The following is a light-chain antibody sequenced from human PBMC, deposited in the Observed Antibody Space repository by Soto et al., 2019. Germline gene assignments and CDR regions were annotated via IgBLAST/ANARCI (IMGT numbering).Light chain of an antibody. CDR1: SSDVGGYNY. CDR3: SSYTSSSTLRV. Sequence: LTQPASVSGSPGQSITISCTGTSSDVGGYNYVSWYQQHPGKAPKLMIYEVSNRPSGVSNRFSGSKSGNTASLTISGLQAEDEADYYCSSYTSSSTLRVFGTGTKVTVL. V-gene: IGLV2-14*01. J-gene: IGLJ1*01. CDR2: EVS.